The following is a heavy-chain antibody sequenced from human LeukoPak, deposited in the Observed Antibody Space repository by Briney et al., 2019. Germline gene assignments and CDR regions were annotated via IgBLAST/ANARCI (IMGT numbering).Heavy chain of an antibody. Sequence: GGSLRLSCAASGFTFSSYAMSWVRQAPGKGLEWVSAISGSGSSTYYADSVKGRFTISRDNSKNTLYLQMNSLRAEDTAVYYCAKAPGIAVAGLYFDYWGQGTLVTVSS. CDR2: ISGSGSST. V-gene: IGHV3-23*01. J-gene: IGHJ4*02. CDR1: GFTFSSYA. D-gene: IGHD6-19*01. CDR3: AKAPGIAVAGLYFDY.